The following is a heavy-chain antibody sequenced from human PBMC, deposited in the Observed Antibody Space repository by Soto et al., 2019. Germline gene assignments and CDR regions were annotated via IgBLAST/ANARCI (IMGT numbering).Heavy chain of an antibody. CDR2: STSNSGNS. CDR1: GYTFTSYN. Sequence: ASVKVSCKASGYTFTSYNINWVRQAPGQGLEWVAGSTSNSGNSDYAQKFQGRLTVTRDTSISTAYMELSSLRSDDTAVYYCVLLRVFDHWGPGTLVTLST. CDR3: VLLRVFDH. J-gene: IGHJ4*02. V-gene: IGHV1-8*01. D-gene: IGHD3-10*01.